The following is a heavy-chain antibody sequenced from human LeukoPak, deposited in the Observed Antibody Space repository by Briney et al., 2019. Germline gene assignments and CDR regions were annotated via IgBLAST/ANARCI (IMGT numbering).Heavy chain of an antibody. CDR3: ARSKTGIVDY. V-gene: IGHV4-39*01. CDR1: GGSISGSDYY. J-gene: IGHJ4*02. D-gene: IGHD2-21*01. Sequence: SETLSLTCAVSGGSISGSDYYWGWIRQPPGKGLEWIGGIFYSGITYYNPPLKSRVTTSVDTSKNQFSLKLTSVTAADTAVYYCARSKTGIVDYWGQGTLVTVSP. CDR2: IFYSGIT.